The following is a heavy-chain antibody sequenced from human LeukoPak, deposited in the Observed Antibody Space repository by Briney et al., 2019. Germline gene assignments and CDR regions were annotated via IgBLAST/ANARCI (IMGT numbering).Heavy chain of an antibody. CDR1: GGSFSGYY. D-gene: IGHD2-2*01. CDR2: INHSGST. Sequence: SETLSLTCAVYGGSFSGYYWSWIRQPPGKGLEWIGEINHSGSTNYNPSLKSRVTISVDTSKNQFSLKLSSVTAADTAVYYCARGLSSHSPSRMDPWGQGTLVTVSS. J-gene: IGHJ5*02. V-gene: IGHV4-34*01. CDR3: ARGLSSHSPSRMDP.